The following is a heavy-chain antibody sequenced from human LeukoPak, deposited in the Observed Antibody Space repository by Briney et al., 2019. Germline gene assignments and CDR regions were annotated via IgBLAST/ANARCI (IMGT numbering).Heavy chain of an antibody. J-gene: IGHJ6*03. CDR1: GYTFTSYG. Sequence: ASVKVSCKASGYTFTSYGISWVRQAPGQGLEWMGWINPNSGGTNYAQKFQGRVTMTRDTSISTAYMELSRLRSDDTAVYYCARVTQSVFWSGYPLGYMDVWGKGTTVTVSS. D-gene: IGHD3-3*01. V-gene: IGHV1-2*02. CDR3: ARVTQSVFWSGYPLGYMDV. CDR2: INPNSGGT.